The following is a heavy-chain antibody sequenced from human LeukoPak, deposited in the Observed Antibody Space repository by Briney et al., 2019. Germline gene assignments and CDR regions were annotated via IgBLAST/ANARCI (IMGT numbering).Heavy chain of an antibody. CDR3: AKDADYGDYVAYTNWFDP. J-gene: IGHJ5*02. Sequence: PGGSLRLSCAASGFTFSSYAMSWVRQAPGKGLEWVSAISGSGGSTYYADSVKGRFTISRDNSKNTLYLQMNSLRAEDTAVYYCAKDADYGDYVAYTNWFDPWGQGTLVTVSS. V-gene: IGHV3-23*01. CDR1: GFTFSSYA. CDR2: ISGSGGST. D-gene: IGHD4-17*01.